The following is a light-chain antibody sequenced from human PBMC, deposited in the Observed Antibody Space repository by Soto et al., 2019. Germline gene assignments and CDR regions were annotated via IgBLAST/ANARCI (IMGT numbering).Light chain of an antibody. CDR3: SPYTSTSSNFV. Sequence: QSVLTQPASVSGSPGQSITISCTGSSSDVGGYNYVSWYQQHPGKAPQLMIYEVSNRPSGVSNRFSGSKSGNTASLTISGLQTEDEADYYCSPYTSTSSNFVFGGGTKVTVL. J-gene: IGLJ1*01. V-gene: IGLV2-14*01. CDR1: SSDVGGYNY. CDR2: EVS.